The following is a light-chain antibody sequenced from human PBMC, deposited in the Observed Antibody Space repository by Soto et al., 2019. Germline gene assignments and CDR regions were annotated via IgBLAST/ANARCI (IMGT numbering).Light chain of an antibody. J-gene: IGLJ1*01. Sequence: SVLTQPASVSGSPGQSITISCTGTSSDVGSYNLVSWYQQHPGKAPKLMIYEVSKRPSGVSNRFSGSKSANTASLTISGLQADDEADYYCCSYAGRSNYVFGTGTKVTVL. CDR2: EVS. CDR1: SSDVGSYNL. CDR3: CSYAGRSNYV. V-gene: IGLV2-23*02.